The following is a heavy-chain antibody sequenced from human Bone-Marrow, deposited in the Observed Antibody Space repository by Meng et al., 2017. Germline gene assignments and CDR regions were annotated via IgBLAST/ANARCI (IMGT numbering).Heavy chain of an antibody. CDR3: ARMGFYSSSWQYFDY. Sequence: SGPTLVKPTQTLTLTCTFSGFSLSTSGMRVSWIRQPLGKALEWLARIDWDDDKFYSTSLKTRLTISKDTSKNQVVLTMTNMDPVDTATYYCARMGFYSSSWQYFDYWGQGTLVTVSS. V-gene: IGHV2-70*04. CDR2: IDWDDDK. J-gene: IGHJ4*02. CDR1: GFSLSTSGMR. D-gene: IGHD6-13*01.